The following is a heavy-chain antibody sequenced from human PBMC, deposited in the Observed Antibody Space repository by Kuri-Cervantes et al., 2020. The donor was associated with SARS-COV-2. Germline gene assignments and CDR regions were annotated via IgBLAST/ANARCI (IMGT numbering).Heavy chain of an antibody. D-gene: IGHD1-14*01. V-gene: IGHV4-4*07. Sequence: SETLSLTCTVSGGSISSYYWSWIRQPAGKGLEWIGRIYTSGSTNYNPSLKSRVTMSVDTSKNQFSLNLRFVTATDTAVYYCARGPEGVVAYWGQGTLVTVSS. CDR3: ARGPEGVVAY. J-gene: IGHJ4*02. CDR1: GGSISSYY. CDR2: IYTSGST.